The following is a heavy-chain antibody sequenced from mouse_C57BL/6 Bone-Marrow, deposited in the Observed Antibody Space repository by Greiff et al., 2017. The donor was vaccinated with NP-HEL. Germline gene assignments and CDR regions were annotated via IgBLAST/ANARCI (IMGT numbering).Heavy chain of an antibody. Sequence: EVMLVESGGGLVKPGGSLKLSCAASGFTFSDYGMHWVRQAPEKGLEWVAYISSGSSTLYYADTVKGRFTISRDNAKNTLFLQMTSLRSEDTSMYYCARGGITTVYYAMDYWGQGTSVTVSS. J-gene: IGHJ4*01. D-gene: IGHD1-1*01. CDR3: ARGGITTVYYAMDY. CDR1: GFTFSDYG. CDR2: ISSGSSTL. V-gene: IGHV5-17*01.